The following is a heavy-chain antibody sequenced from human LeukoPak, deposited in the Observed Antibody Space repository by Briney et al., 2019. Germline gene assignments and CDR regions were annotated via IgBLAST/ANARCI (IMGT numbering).Heavy chain of an antibody. V-gene: IGHV4-34*01. CDR1: GGSFSGYY. J-gene: IGHJ5*02. CDR2: INDSGST. D-gene: IGHD1-1*01. CDR3: ARGDYQLVSP. Sequence: SETLSLTCAVYGGSFSGYYWNWIRQPPGKGLGWIGEINDSGSTNYNPSLKSRVTISVDTSKNQFSLKLSSVTAADTAVYYCARGDYQLVSPWGQGTLVTVSS.